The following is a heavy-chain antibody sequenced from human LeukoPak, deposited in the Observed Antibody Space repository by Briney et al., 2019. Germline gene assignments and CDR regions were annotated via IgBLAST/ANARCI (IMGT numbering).Heavy chain of an antibody. CDR3: ARARHSAVTTHNWFDP. J-gene: IGHJ5*02. D-gene: IGHD2-2*01. CDR1: GGTFSSYA. Sequence: SVKVSCKAPGGTFSSYAISWVRQAPGQGLEWMGRIIPILGIANYAQKFQGRVTITADKSTSTAYMELSSLRSEDTAVYYCARARHSAVTTHNWFDPWGQGTLVTVSS. V-gene: IGHV1-69*04. CDR2: IIPILGIA.